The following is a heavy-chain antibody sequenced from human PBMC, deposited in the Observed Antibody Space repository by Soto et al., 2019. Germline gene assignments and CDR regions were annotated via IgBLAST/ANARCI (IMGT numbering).Heavy chain of an antibody. D-gene: IGHD3-10*01. V-gene: IGHV4-30-4*01. CDR1: GGSISSGDYY. J-gene: IGHJ4*02. CDR3: ARAQGSGFLVS. CDR2: IYYSGST. Sequence: QVQLQESGPGLVKPSQTLSLTCTVSGGSISSGDYYWSWIRQPPGKGLEWIGYIYYSGSTYYNPSLKSRVTISVDTSKNQCSLKLSSATATDTAVYYCARAQGSGFLVSWGQGTLVTVSS.